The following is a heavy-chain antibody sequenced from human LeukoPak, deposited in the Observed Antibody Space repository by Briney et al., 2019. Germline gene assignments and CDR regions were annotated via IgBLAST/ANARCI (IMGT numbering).Heavy chain of an antibody. CDR2: IYYSGST. V-gene: IGHV4-39*07. J-gene: IGHJ4*02. Sequence: SETLSLTCTVSGGSISSYYWGWIRQPPAKGLEWIGSIYYSGSTHYNPSLKSRVTISLDTSKNQFSLRLSSVTAADTAVYYCARVGYYDFWSGYYSPPFDYWGQGTLVTVSS. CDR1: GGSISSYY. D-gene: IGHD3-3*01. CDR3: ARVGYYDFWSGYYSPPFDY.